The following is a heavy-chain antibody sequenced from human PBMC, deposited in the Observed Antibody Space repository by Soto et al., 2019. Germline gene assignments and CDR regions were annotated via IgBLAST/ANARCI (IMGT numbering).Heavy chain of an antibody. CDR3: SRLPPERYRPSDFPMHV. V-gene: IGHV3-49*03. Sequence: PGGSRRVSCITSGFAFGEFAMIWCLQAPGKGLEWVGFITSKKYGGTPQYAASVKGRFSISRDDSKSIAYLQMNNLKTDDTAVYYCSRLPPERYRPSDFPMHVWCQGPTGTVS. CDR2: ITSKKYGGTP. D-gene: IGHD3-16*02. J-gene: IGHJ6*02. CDR1: GFAFGEFA.